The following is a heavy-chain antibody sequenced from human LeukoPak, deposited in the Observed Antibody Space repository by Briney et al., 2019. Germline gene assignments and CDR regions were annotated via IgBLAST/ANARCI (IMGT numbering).Heavy chain of an antibody. CDR2: ISGSAGST. CDR1: GFTLSSYA. J-gene: IGHJ4*02. Sequence: GGSLRLSCAASGFTLSSYAMSWVRRAPGKGLEWVSAISGSAGSTHYADSVKGRFTISRDNSKSTLYLQMDSLRADDTAVYYCAKGRAKATVTAGDHWGQGTLATVSS. D-gene: IGHD4-17*01. V-gene: IGHV3-23*01. CDR3: AKGRAKATVTAGDH.